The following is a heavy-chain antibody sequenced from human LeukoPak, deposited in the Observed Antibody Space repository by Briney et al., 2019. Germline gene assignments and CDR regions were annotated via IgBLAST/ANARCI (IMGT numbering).Heavy chain of an antibody. V-gene: IGHV4-4*07. J-gene: IGHJ3*02. CDR2: VYDGGRT. CDR1: GDSIGTYF. D-gene: IGHD2-8*02. Sequence: PSETLSLICTVSGDSIGTYFWNWIRQSAGEGLEWIGHVYDGGRTNYNPSLKGRVTISVDTSRNLFSLRLSSVTAADTAIYYCARDFVETGVVGFDMWGQGTMVTVSS. CDR3: ARDFVETGVVGFDM.